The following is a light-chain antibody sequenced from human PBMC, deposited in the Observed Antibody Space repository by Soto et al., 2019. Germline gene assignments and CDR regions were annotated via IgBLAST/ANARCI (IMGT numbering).Light chain of an antibody. Sequence: EIVLRQSPATLSVSPGSRASLSCRSSQSVSRKLACYQHTRGQAPRLLIYGASTRATGVPARFSGSGSGTDFTLTISRLQAEEVAVYYCQHYYNTPLAFGQGTRLE. CDR3: QHYYNTPLA. V-gene: IGKV3-15*01. CDR1: QSVSRK. CDR2: GAS. J-gene: IGKJ5*01.